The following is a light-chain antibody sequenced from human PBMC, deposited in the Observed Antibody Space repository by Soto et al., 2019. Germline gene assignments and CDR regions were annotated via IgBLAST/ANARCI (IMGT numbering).Light chain of an antibody. J-gene: IGKJ5*01. CDR2: DAS. Sequence: EIVLTQSPDTLSLSPGERATLSCRASQSVSSNSLAWYQQKPGQAPRLLIYDASNRATGIPARFSGSGSATDFTLTISSLEPEDFAVYYCQQHSNWPPSITFGQGTRLEIK. V-gene: IGKV3-11*01. CDR1: QSVSSN. CDR3: QQHSNWPPSIT.